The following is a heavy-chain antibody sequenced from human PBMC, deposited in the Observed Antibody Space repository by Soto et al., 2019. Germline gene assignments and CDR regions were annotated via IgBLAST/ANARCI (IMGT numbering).Heavy chain of an antibody. CDR1: GGTFGSYA. CDR3: AREAPYCTSATCPKFYDMDV. J-gene: IGHJ6*02. D-gene: IGHD2-2*01. Sequence: QVQLVQSGAEVKKPGSSVKVSCKASGGTFGSYAITWGRRAPGQGLDWLGGIIPILNSPAYAQKFQARVVITADEITNTAYMELNSLRFDDTAVYYCAREAPYCTSATCPKFYDMDVWGQGTTVTVAS. CDR2: IIPILNSP. V-gene: IGHV1-69*01.